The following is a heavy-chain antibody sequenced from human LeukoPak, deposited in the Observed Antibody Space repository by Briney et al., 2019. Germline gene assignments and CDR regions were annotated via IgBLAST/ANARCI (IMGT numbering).Heavy chain of an antibody. D-gene: IGHD3-3*01. CDR1: GGSFSGYY. V-gene: IGHV3-23*01. J-gene: IGHJ4*02. Sequence: ETLSLTCAVYGGSFSGYYWSWVRQAPGKGLEWVSAISGSGGSTYYADSVKGRFTISRDNAKNSLYLQMNSLRAADTAVYYCATGSFTIFGVVSEAHFDYWGQGTLVTVSS. CDR2: ISGSGGST. CDR3: ATGSFTIFGVVSEAHFDY.